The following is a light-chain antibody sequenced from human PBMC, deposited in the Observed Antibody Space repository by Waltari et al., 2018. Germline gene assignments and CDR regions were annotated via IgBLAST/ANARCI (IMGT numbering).Light chain of an antibody. CDR2: DAS. V-gene: IGKV3-11*01. CDR3: QQRKNWPPIT. Sequence: EIVLTQSQATLSLSPGERATLSCRASQSVGSYLAWYQQKPGQAPRLLIYDASNRATGIPARFSGSGSGTDFTLTISSLEPEDFAVYYCQQRKNWPPITFGQGTRLDIK. J-gene: IGKJ5*01. CDR1: QSVGSY.